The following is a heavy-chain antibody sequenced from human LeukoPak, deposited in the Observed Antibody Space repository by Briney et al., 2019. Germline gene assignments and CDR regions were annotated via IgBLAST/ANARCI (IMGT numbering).Heavy chain of an antibody. V-gene: IGHV6-1*01. CDR1: GDIVSNNNYA. Sequence: PSQTLSLTCAISGDIVSNNNYAWNWIRQSPSRGLEWLGRTYYRSQWHNDYARSVMSPISVDPDTSKNQFSLHLSSVTPDDTAVYYCAGGYAFDVWGQGTMVTVSS. CDR2: TYYRSQWHN. CDR3: AGGYAFDV. J-gene: IGHJ3*01.